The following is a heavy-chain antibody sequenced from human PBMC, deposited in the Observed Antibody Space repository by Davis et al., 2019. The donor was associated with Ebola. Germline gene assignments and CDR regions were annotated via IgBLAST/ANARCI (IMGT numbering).Heavy chain of an antibody. V-gene: IGHV3-9*02. CDR1: GLNSDAYA. CDR2: IMLRTGYA. Sequence: SLKISCQLFGLNSDAYAMHWVRQVPGKGLEWVAGIMLRTGYADYADSVKGRFTISRDRGKNTLYLQMNSLRTDDTALYFCGKDLTPGGMDVWGRGTKVTVSS. D-gene: IGHD3-16*01. CDR3: GKDLTPGGMDV. J-gene: IGHJ6*02.